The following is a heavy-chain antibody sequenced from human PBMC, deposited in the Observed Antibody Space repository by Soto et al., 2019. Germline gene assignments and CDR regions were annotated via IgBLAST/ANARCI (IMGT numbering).Heavy chain of an antibody. V-gene: IGHV1-58*01. CDR3: AAASHDYGDYYYYGMDV. J-gene: IGHJ6*02. CDR1: GFTFTSPA. Sequence: ASVKVSCKASGFTFTSPAVQWVRQARGQRLEWIGWIVVGSGNTNYAQKFQERVTITRDMSTGTAYMELSSLRSEDTAVYYCAAASHDYGDYYYYGMDVWGQGTTVTVSS. D-gene: IGHD4-17*01. CDR2: IVVGSGNT.